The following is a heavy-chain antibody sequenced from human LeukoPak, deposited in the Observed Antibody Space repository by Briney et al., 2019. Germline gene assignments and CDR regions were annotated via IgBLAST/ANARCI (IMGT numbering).Heavy chain of an antibody. V-gene: IGHV3-21*01. CDR1: GFTFSDYS. J-gene: IGHJ3*02. Sequence: GGSLRLSCAASGFTFSDYSMNWVRQTPRKGLEWVSCISGSGSYIYYADSVKGRFTISRDNAKNSLYLQMNGLRAEDTAVYYCVRSRSTWFGEVLAAFDIWGQGTMVIVSS. D-gene: IGHD3-10*01. CDR2: ISGSGSYI. CDR3: VRSRSTWFGEVLAAFDI.